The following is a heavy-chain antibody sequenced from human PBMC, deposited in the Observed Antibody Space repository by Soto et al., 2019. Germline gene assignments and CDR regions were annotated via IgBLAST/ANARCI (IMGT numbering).Heavy chain of an antibody. CDR1: GFTFSNSW. V-gene: IGHV3-7*01. CDR2: IKQDGIGK. CDR3: TSDSVNFPESVASDAFAI. J-gene: IGHJ3*02. Sequence: EVQLVESGGGLVQPGGSLRLSCAASGFTFSNSWMSWVRQAPGKGLEWVANIKQDGIGKYYVDAVKGRFTISRDNARNSLYLQMNGLRAEDTAVYYCTSDSVNFPESVASDAFAIWSKGTTVSVSS. D-gene: IGHD1-1*01.